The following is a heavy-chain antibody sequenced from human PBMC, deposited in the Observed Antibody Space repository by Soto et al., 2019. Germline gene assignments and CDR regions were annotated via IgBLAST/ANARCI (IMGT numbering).Heavy chain of an antibody. CDR2: IDPSDSYT. CDR1: GYSFTSYW. D-gene: IGHD3-22*01. V-gene: IGHV5-10-1*01. Sequence: GESLKISFKGSGYSFTSYWISWVRQMPGKGLEWMGRIDPSDSYTNYSPSFQGHVTISADKSISTAYLQWSSLKASDTAMYYCAKQYYYDSSAYYSFAYWGQGTLVTVSS. J-gene: IGHJ4*02. CDR3: AKQYYYDSSAYYSFAY.